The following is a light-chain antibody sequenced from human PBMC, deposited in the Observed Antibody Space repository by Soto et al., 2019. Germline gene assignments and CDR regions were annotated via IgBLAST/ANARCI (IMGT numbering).Light chain of an antibody. Sequence: EIVMTQSPATLSVSPGERATLSCRASQSVSSNLAWYQQKPGQAPRLLIYGASTRATGNPARFSGSGSGTEFTLTISSLQSEDFAVYYCQQYNNWPPTTFGQGTKLEIK. V-gene: IGKV3-15*01. CDR3: QQYNNWPPTT. J-gene: IGKJ2*01. CDR2: GAS. CDR1: QSVSSN.